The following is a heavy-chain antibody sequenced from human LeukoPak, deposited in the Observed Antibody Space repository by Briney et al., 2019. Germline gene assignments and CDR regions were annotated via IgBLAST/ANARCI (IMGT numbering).Heavy chain of an antibody. D-gene: IGHD6-19*01. Sequence: GASVKVSCKASGYTFTGYYMHWVRQAPGQGLEWMGWINPNSGGTNYAQKFQGRVTMTRDTSISTAYMGLSRLRSDDTAVYYCARAAVAGTVPFDYWGQGTLVTVSS. CDR2: INPNSGGT. V-gene: IGHV1-2*02. CDR3: ARAAVAGTVPFDY. CDR1: GYTFTGYY. J-gene: IGHJ4*02.